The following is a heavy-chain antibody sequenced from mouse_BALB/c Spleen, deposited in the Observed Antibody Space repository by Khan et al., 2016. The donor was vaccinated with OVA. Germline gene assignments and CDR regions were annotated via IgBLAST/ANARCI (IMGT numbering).Heavy chain of an antibody. CDR3: ARATISTWYFGD. CDR1: GFTFSSFG. J-gene: IGHJ1*01. Sequence: EVELVESGGGLVQPGGSRKLSCAASGFTFSSFGMHWVRQAPEKGLEWVAYISFGSATIYYADTVKGRFTISRDNPKNALFLQMTSLRSEDTAIYYCARATISTWYFGDWGAGTTVTVSS. V-gene: IGHV5-17*02. CDR2: ISFGSATI.